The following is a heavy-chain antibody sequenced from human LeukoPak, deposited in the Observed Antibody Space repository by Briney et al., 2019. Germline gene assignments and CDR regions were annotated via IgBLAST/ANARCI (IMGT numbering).Heavy chain of an antibody. Sequence: GGSLRLSCAASGFTFHDCAIHWVRQAPGKGLEWVSLISGDGGRTQYADSVKGRFTISRDNSKNSLYLQMNSLRTEDTALYYCAKDIVRYFQPGRYYYHGMDVWGQGTTVTVSS. CDR2: ISGDGGRT. J-gene: IGHJ6*02. V-gene: IGHV3-43*02. CDR1: GFTFHDCA. CDR3: AKDIVRYFQPGRYYYHGMDV. D-gene: IGHD3-9*01.